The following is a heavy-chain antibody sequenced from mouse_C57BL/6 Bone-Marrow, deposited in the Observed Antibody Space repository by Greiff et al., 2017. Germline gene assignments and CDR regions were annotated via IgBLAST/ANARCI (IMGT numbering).Heavy chain of an antibody. CDR3: ARVGWYFDV. V-gene: IGHV1-42*01. J-gene: IGHJ1*03. Sequence: EVQLQQSGPELVKPGASVKISCKASGYSFTGYYMNWVKQSPEKSLEWIGEINPSTGGTTYNQKFKAKATLTVDKSSSTAYMQLKSLTSEDSAVYYCARVGWYFDVWGTGTTVTVSS. CDR1: GYSFTGYY. CDR2: INPSTGGT.